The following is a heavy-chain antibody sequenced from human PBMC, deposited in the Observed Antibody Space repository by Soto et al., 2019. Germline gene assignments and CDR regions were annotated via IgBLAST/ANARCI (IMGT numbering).Heavy chain of an antibody. CDR2: INADNGNT. D-gene: IGHD2-8*02. V-gene: IGHV1-3*01. CDR3: ASEIDATTATGIDY. Sequence: QVQLVQSGAEVKKPGASVKVSCKASGYTFSGSVMHWVRQAPGQGLEWMGWINADNGNTKYSQKFQGRVTMTWDTSASTAYMELSSQRADVKAIYNSASEIDATTATGIDYWGQGTMVTVSS. J-gene: IGHJ4*02. CDR1: GYTFSGSV.